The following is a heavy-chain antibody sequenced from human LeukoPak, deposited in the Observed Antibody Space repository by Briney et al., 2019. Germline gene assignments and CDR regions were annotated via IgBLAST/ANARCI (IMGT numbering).Heavy chain of an antibody. D-gene: IGHD4-17*01. J-gene: IGHJ6*02. Sequence: SETLSLTCTVSGGSISYYYWSWIRQSPGKGLEWIGYIYYSGTTNYNPSLKSRVTISVDTSKNQSSLQLRSVTAADTAVYYCAREDPQTTVPEGMDVWGQGTTVTVSS. CDR3: AREDPQTTVPEGMDV. CDR2: IYYSGTT. V-gene: IGHV4-59*01. CDR1: GGSISYYY.